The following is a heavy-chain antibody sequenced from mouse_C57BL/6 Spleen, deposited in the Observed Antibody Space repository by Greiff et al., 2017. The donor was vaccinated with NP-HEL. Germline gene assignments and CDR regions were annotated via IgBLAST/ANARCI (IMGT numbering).Heavy chain of an antibody. CDR3: ARSRGLYGNYWMDY. CDR1: GYTFTSYW. Sequence: QVQLKQPGTELVKPGASVKLSCKASGYTFTSYWMHWVKQRPGQGLEWIGNINPSNGGTNYNEKFKSKATLTVDKSSSTAYMQLSSLTSEDSAVEYCARSRGLYGNYWMDYWGQGTSVTVSS. V-gene: IGHV1-53*01. D-gene: IGHD2-1*01. CDR2: INPSNGGT. J-gene: IGHJ4*01.